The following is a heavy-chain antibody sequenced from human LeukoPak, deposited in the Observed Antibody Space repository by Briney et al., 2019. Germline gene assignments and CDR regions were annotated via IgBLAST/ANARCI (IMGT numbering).Heavy chain of an antibody. J-gene: IGHJ5*02. CDR1: GGSISSYY. Sequence: PSETLSLTCTVSGGSISSYYWSWIRQPPGKGLEWIGYIYYSGSTNYNPSLKSRVTISVDTSKNQFSLKLSSVTAADTAVYYCARDLYGSSGYPHNWFDPWGQGTLVTVSS. CDR2: IYYSGST. V-gene: IGHV4-59*01. CDR3: ARDLYGSSGYPHNWFDP. D-gene: IGHD3-22*01.